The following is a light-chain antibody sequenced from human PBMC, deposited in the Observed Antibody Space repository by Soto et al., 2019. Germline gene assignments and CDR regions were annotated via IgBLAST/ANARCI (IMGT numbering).Light chain of an antibody. CDR3: HQYNFCPT. V-gene: IGKV3-15*01. CDR2: GTS. CDR1: QSVSTN. Sequence: EIVMTQSPATLSVSPGERATLSCRASQSVSTNLAWYQQKPGQSPRLLIYGTSTRATGVPARFSGGGSGTEFTLTINSLQSEDFAVYFCHQYNFCPTLGQGTKVDIK. J-gene: IGKJ1*01.